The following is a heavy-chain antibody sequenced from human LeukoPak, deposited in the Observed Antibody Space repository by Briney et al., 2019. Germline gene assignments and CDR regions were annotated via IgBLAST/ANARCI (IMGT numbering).Heavy chain of an antibody. Sequence: SETLSLTCTVSGGSISSYYWSWIRQPPGKGLEWIGYIYYSGSTNYNPSLKSRVTISVDTSKNQFSLKLSSVIAADTAVYYCARRTVSWFDPWGQGTLVTVSS. CDR2: IYYSGST. CDR1: GGSISSYY. V-gene: IGHV4-59*08. J-gene: IGHJ5*02. D-gene: IGHD4-17*01. CDR3: ARRTVSWFDP.